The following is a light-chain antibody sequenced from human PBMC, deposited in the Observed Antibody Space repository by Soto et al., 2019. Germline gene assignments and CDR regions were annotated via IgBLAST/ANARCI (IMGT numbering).Light chain of an antibody. V-gene: IGLV2-14*01. Sequence: QSALTQPASVSGSPGQSITISCTGTSSDVGGYDFVSWYQQHPCKAPKVMIYDVSNRPSGVSNRFSGSKSGNTASLTISGLQAEDEADYYCCSYTSSDTYVFGTGTKLTVL. J-gene: IGLJ1*01. CDR3: CSYTSSDTYV. CDR2: DVS. CDR1: SSDVGGYDF.